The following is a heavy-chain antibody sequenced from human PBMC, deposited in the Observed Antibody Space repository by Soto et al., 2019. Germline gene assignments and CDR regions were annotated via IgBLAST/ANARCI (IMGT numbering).Heavy chain of an antibody. J-gene: IGHJ3*01. CDR3: ARGHEFGGNSDAFDV. Sequence: SETLSLTCTVSGGSISTGYWSWLRQPPGKGLEWIGYVYNSGSTKYNPSYRSRVTISADMSKNQFSLRLSSVTAADTAVYYCARGHEFGGNSDAFDVWGQGTMVTVSS. V-gene: IGHV4-59*08. CDR2: VYNSGST. CDR1: GGSISTGY. D-gene: IGHD2-15*01.